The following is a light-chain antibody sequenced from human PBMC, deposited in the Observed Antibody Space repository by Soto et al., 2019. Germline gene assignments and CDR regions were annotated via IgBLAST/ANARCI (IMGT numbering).Light chain of an antibody. CDR3: QQYNSYSRT. J-gene: IGKJ1*01. CDR2: DAS. CDR1: QDITNC. V-gene: IGKV1-33*01. Sequence: DIQMTQSPSSLSASVGDRVTITCQASQDITNCLNWYHQKPGKAPKLLIYDASNLETGVPSRFSGSGSGTEFTLTISSLQPDDFATYYCQQYNSYSRTFGQGTKVDIK.